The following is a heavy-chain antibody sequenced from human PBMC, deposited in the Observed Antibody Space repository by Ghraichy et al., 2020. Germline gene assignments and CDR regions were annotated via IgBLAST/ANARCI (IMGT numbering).Heavy chain of an antibody. CDR2: INHSGST. D-gene: IGHD6-13*01. V-gene: IGHV4-34*01. CDR3: ARGGPGIAQY. J-gene: IGHJ4*02. Sequence: SQALSLTCAVYGGSFSGYYWSWIRQPPGKGLEWIGEINHSGSTNYNPSLKSRVTISIDTSKNQFSLKLSSVTAADTAVYYCARGGPGIAQYWGQGTLVTVSS. CDR1: GGSFSGYY.